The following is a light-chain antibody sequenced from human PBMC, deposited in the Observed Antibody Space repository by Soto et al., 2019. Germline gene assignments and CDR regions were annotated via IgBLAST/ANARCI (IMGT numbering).Light chain of an antibody. CDR3: QQYGNPPPNA. CDR1: QSVSSSY. CDR2: GAS. Sequence: EIVLTQSPGTLSLSPGERATLSCRASQSVSSSYLAWYQQQPGQAPRVLIHGASSRAPGSPDRFSGSGSWTDFTLTISRLEPEDFAVYFCQQYGNPPPNAFGQGTKVEIK. V-gene: IGKV3-20*01. J-gene: IGKJ2*01.